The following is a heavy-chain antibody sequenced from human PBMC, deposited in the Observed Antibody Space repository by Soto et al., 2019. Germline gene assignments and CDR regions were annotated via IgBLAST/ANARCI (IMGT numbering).Heavy chain of an antibody. V-gene: IGHV3-9*01. J-gene: IGHJ2*01. Sequence: EVQLVESGGGLVQPGRSLRLSCAASGFTFDDYAMHWVRQAPGKGLEWVSGISWNSGSIGYADSVEGRFTISRDNAKNSLYLQMNRLRADDTALYYCAKEPPMAEGYFDLWGRGTLVTVSS. CDR2: ISWNSGSI. CDR1: GFTFDDYA. D-gene: IGHD3-10*01. CDR3: AKEPPMAEGYFDL.